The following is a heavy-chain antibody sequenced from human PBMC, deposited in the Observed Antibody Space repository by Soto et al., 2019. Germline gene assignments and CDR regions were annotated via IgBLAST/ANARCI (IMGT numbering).Heavy chain of an antibody. CDR3: ARHTRNQFDP. CDR2: IYYSERTSYNSGST. CDR1: GGSISSGDYY. J-gene: IGHJ5*02. V-gene: IGHV4-39*01. Sequence: SETLSLTCTVSGGSISSGDYYWSWIRQPPGKGLEWIGSIYYSERTSYNSGSTYYSPSLKSRVTISGDTSKSQFSLKLSSVTAADTAVYYCARHTRNQFDPWGQGTLVTVSS.